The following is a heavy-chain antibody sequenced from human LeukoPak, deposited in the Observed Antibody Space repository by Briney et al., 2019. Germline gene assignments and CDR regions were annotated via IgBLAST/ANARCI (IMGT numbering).Heavy chain of an antibody. CDR1: GGSISSYY. Sequence: PSETLSLTCTVSGGSISSYYWSWIRQPPGKGLEWIGYIYYSGSTNYNPSLKSRVTISVDTSKNQFSLELSSVTAADTAVYYCAGAITMVRGVMNWFDPWGQGTQVTVSS. CDR2: IYYSGST. J-gene: IGHJ5*02. V-gene: IGHV4-59*08. CDR3: AGAITMVRGVMNWFDP. D-gene: IGHD3-10*01.